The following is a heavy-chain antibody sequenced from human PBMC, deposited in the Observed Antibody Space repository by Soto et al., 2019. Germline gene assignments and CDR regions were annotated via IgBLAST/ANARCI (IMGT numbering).Heavy chain of an antibody. CDR3: ARERDYYGSGSYYSWFDP. V-gene: IGHV4-30-4*01. J-gene: IGHJ5*02. Sequence: PSETLSLTCTVSGGSISSGDYYWSWIRQPPGKGLEWIGYIYYSGSTYYNPSLKSRVTISVDTSKNQFSLKLSSVTAADTAVYYCARERDYYGSGSYYSWFDPWGQGTLVT. CDR2: IYYSGST. CDR1: GGSISSGDYY. D-gene: IGHD3-10*01.